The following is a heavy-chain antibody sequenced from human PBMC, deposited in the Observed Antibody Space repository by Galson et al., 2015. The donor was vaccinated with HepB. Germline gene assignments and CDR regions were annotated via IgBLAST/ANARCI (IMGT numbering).Heavy chain of an antibody. CDR2: ISASGSNT. CDR1: GFSFNIHG. J-gene: IGHJ4*02. Sequence: SLRLSCAGYGFSFNIHGMSWVRQAPGKGLEWISTISASGSNTHYAESVRGRFTISRDNSRGTLFLQLNSLRAEDTGIYYCTKDAPSVIMATAMFDYWGQGTLVIVSS. CDR3: TKDAPSVIMATAMFDY. D-gene: IGHD3-10*01. V-gene: IGHV3-23*01.